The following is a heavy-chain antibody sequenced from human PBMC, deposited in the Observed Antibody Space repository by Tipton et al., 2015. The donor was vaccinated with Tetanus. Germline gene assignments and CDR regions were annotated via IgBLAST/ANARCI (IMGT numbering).Heavy chain of an antibody. CDR3: VSGSSLDY. V-gene: IGHV3-21*06. Sequence: SLRLSCVVSGFTFSSYTMNWVRQAPGKGLEWVSSISGTSRYIYYADSVKGRFTISRDNSKNSLFLQLSSLRVDDTALYFCVSGSSLDYWGQGTLVTVSS. CDR2: ISGTSRYI. CDR1: GFTFSSYT. J-gene: IGHJ4*02. D-gene: IGHD6-6*01.